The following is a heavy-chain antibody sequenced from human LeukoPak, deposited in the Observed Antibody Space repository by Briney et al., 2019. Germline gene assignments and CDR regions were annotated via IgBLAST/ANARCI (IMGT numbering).Heavy chain of an antibody. CDR1: GFTFSSYA. Sequence: PGGSLRLSCAASGFTFSSYAMHWVRQAPGNGLEWVAVISYDGSNKYYADSVKGRFTISRDNSKNTLYLQMNSLRAEDTAVYYCARTAVYYYYGMDVWGQGTTVTVSS. J-gene: IGHJ6*02. CDR3: ARTAVYYYYGMDV. D-gene: IGHD2-2*01. V-gene: IGHV3-30-3*01. CDR2: ISYDGSNK.